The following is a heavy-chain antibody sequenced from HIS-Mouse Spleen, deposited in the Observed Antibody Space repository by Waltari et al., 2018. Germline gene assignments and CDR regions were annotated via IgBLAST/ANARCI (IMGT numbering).Heavy chain of an antibody. Sequence: QLQLQESGPGLVKPSETLSLTCTVSGGSISSSSYYWGWIRQPPGKGLEWIGGIYYSVRTYYNPALKSRVTISVDTSKNQFSLKLSSVTAADTAVYYCAREIPYSSSWYDWYFDLWGRGTLVTVSS. CDR2: IYYSVRT. CDR3: AREIPYSSSWYDWYFDL. V-gene: IGHV4-39*07. D-gene: IGHD6-13*01. CDR1: GGSISSSSYY. J-gene: IGHJ2*01.